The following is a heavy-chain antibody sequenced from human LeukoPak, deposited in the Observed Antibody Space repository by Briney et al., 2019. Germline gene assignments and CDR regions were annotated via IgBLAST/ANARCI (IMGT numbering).Heavy chain of an antibody. CDR3: ARPAAPFAWFDP. Sequence: PSETLSLTCTVSGGSNSSSSYYWGWIRQPPGKGLEWIGSIYYSGSTYYNPSLKSRVTISVDTSKNQFSLKLSSVTAADTAVYYCARPAAPFAWFDPWGQGTLVTVSS. V-gene: IGHV4-39*01. CDR1: GGSNSSSSYY. J-gene: IGHJ5*02. CDR2: IYYSGST. D-gene: IGHD6-6*01.